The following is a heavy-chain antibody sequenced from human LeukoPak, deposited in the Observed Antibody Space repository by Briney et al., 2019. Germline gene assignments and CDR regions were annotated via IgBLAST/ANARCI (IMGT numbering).Heavy chain of an antibody. D-gene: IGHD2-2*01. CDR3: ARNIVVVPAAPVEVDY. J-gene: IGHJ4*02. CDR2: INAGSGNT. Sequence: GASVKVSCKASGYTFNTYAIHWVRQAPGQRLEWMGWINAGSGNTKYSQKFQGRVTITRDTSASTTYMELSSLRSGDTAVYYCARNIVVVPAAPVEVDYWGQGTLVTVSS. V-gene: IGHV1-3*01. CDR1: GYTFNTYA.